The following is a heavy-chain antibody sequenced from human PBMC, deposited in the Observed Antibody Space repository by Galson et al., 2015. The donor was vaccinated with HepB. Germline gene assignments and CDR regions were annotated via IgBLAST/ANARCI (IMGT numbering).Heavy chain of an antibody. CDR2: ISYDGSNK. J-gene: IGHJ4*02. CDR1: GFTFSSYA. CDR3: ARDRLPAYYDSSGPFDY. V-gene: IGHV3-30-3*01. Sequence: SLRLSRAASGFTFSSYAMHWVRQAPGKGLEWVAVISYDGSNKYYADSVKGRFTISRDNSKNTLYLQMNSLRAEDTAVYYCARDRLPAYYDSSGPFDYWGQGTLVTVSS. D-gene: IGHD3-22*01.